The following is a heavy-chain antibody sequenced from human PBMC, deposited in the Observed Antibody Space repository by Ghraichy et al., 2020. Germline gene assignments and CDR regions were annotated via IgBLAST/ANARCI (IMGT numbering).Heavy chain of an antibody. D-gene: IGHD4/OR15-4a*01. Sequence: GGSLRPSCAASGFTASGDYISWVRQAPGKGLEWVSVIFPGGDTYYADSMKDRFTISRDNSKNTLYLQMNSLRAEDTAVYYCARDDYGSKANAFDIWGQGTMVTVSS. J-gene: IGHJ3*02. CDR3: ARDDYGSKANAFDI. V-gene: IGHV3-66*01. CDR1: GFTASGDY. CDR2: IFPGGDT.